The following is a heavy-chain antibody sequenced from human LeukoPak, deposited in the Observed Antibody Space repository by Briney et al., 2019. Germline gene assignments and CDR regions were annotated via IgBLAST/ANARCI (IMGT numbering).Heavy chain of an antibody. J-gene: IGHJ4*02. CDR1: GFTFSSYE. D-gene: IGHD2-2*01. CDR2: ISSSSSYI. CDR3: ARARYCSSTSCPDY. Sequence: PGGSLRLSCAASGFTFSSYEMNWVRQAPGKGLEWVSSISSSSSYIYYADSVKGRFTISRDNAKNSLYLQMNSLRAEDTAVYYCARARYCSSTSCPDYWGQGTLVTVSS. V-gene: IGHV3-21*01.